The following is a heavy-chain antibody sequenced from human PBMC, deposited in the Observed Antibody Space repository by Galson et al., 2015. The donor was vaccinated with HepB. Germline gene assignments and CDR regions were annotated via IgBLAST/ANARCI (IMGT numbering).Heavy chain of an antibody. CDR3: ARATNGDYDGPFDF. D-gene: IGHD4-17*01. J-gene: IGHJ4*02. Sequence: SETLSLTCTVSGGSISTYFYWGWIRQPPGKGLEWIGSVYYTGSAYYNPSLKSRVTISVDTSKNQFSLKLNTVTDTDAAVYYCARATNGDYDGPFDFWGQGTLVTVSS. CDR1: GGSISTYFY. V-gene: IGHV4-39*01. CDR2: VYYTGSA.